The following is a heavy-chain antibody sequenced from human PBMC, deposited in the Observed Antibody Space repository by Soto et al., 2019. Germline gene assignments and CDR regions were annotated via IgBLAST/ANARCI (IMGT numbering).Heavy chain of an antibody. V-gene: IGHV4-39*01. CDR1: GGSISRSSYY. D-gene: IGHD3-3*01. CDR2: IYYSGST. Sequence: SETLSLTCTVSGGSISRSSYYWGWIRQPPGKGLERIGSIYYSGSTYYNPSLKSRVTISVDTSKNQFSLKLSSVTAADTAVYYCARHGEYDFWSGYTNWFDPWGQGTLVTVSS. CDR3: ARHGEYDFWSGYTNWFDP. J-gene: IGHJ5*02.